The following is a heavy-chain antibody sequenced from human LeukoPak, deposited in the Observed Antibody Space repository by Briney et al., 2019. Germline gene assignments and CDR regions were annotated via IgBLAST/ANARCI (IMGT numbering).Heavy chain of an antibody. CDR3: TRTENSGNFDS. V-gene: IGHV3-74*01. Sequence: GGSLRLSCKASGFTFSADWMHWVRQAPGKGLVWVSRINPAGGSTYYADPVKGRFSITRDNAKNTEYLQMNSVRAEDTAVYYCTRTENSGNFDSWGQGTLVTVSS. CDR1: GFTFSADW. J-gene: IGHJ4*02. CDR2: INPAGGST. D-gene: IGHD4-23*01.